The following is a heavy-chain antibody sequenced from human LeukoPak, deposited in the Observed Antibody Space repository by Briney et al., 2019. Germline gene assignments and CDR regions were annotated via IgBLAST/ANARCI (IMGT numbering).Heavy chain of an antibody. D-gene: IGHD3-10*01. CDR2: ISGSGGST. Sequence: GGSLRLSCAASGFTFSSYAMSWVRQAPRKGLEWVSAISGSGGSTYYADSVKGRFTISRDNSKNTLYLQMNSLRAEDTAVYYCAKELWFGESTNYYYYYGMDVWGQGTTVTVSS. CDR3: AKELWFGESTNYYYYYGMDV. J-gene: IGHJ6*02. V-gene: IGHV3-23*01. CDR1: GFTFSSYA.